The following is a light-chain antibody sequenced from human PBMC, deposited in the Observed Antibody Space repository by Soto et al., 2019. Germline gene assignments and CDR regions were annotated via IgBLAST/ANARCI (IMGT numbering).Light chain of an antibody. Sequence: QSALTQPRSVSGSPGQSVTISCTGTSSDVGGYNYASWYQQHPGKAPKLIIYDVVKRPSGVPDHFSGSKSGNTASLTISGLQAEDEADYYCCSYAGNYLYVFGTGTKVTVL. CDR1: SSDVGGYNY. V-gene: IGLV2-11*01. CDR3: CSYAGNYLYV. CDR2: DVV. J-gene: IGLJ1*01.